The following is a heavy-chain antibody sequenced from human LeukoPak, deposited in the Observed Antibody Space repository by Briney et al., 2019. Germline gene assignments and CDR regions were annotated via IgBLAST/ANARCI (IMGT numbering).Heavy chain of an antibody. J-gene: IGHJ5*02. CDR2: INHSGST. V-gene: IGHV4-34*01. CDR1: GGSISSYY. D-gene: IGHD3-3*01. CDR3: ARKTRTHYDFWSGYNWFDP. Sequence: PSETLSLTCTVSGGSISSYYWSWTRQPPGKGLEWIGEINHSGSTNYNPSLKSRVTISVDTSKNQFSLKLSSVTAADTAVYYCARKTRTHYDFWSGYNWFDPWGQGTLVTVSS.